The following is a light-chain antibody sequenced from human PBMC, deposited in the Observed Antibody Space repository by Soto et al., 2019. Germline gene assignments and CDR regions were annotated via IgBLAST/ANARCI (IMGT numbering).Light chain of an antibody. CDR1: QSVRGSN. J-gene: IGKJ5*01. CDR2: DAS. CDR3: QQRRNWPPIT. V-gene: IGKV3-11*01. Sequence: VVMTQSPATLSVSPGQRATLSCRASQSVRGSNLAWYQQKPGQAPRLLIYDASNRATGIPARFSGSGSGTDFTLTISSLEPEDFAVYYCQQRRNWPPITFGQGTRLEIK.